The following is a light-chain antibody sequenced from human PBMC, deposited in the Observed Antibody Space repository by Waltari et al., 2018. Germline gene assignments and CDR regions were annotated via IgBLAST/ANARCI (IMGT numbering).Light chain of an antibody. CDR1: TPNIRNNY. J-gene: IGLJ2*01. Sequence: QSVLTQPPSVYAAPGQKATISCSGSTPNIRNNYASWYRQVPGTAPTLLIYDNSKRPSGIPDRFSGSKSGTSATLDITGLQTADEADYYCGTWDGSLSGAVFGGGTKLTVL. CDR3: GTWDGSLSGAV. CDR2: DNS. V-gene: IGLV1-51*01.